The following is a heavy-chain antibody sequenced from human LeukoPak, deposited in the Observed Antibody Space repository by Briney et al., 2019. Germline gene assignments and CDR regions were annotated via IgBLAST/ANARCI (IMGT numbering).Heavy chain of an antibody. CDR3: VKDLGRYRNNCFDY. D-gene: IGHD1-26*01. CDR1: GFTFSNYW. J-gene: IGHJ4*02. V-gene: IGHV3-74*03. Sequence: GGSLRLSCAASGFTFSNYWMHWVRQPPGKGLVWISHINSDGSSTTYADSVKGRFTISRDNAKNTLYLQMNSLRAEDTAVYYCVKDLGRYRNNCFDYWGQGTLVTVSS. CDR2: INSDGSST.